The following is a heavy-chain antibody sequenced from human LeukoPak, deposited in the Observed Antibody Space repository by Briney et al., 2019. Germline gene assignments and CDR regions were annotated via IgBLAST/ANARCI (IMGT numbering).Heavy chain of an antibody. J-gene: IGHJ4*02. CDR1: GFTLSSYW. CDR3: AKTPVRRFPLYFDY. CDR2: VNSDGSSI. V-gene: IGHV3-74*01. Sequence: GSLRLSCAASGFTLSSYWMHWVRQAPGKWLVWVSRVNSDGSSISYADSVKGRFTISRDNAKSTLYLQMNSLRAEDTAVYYCAKTPVRRFPLYFDYWGQGTLVTVSS. D-gene: IGHD3-3*01.